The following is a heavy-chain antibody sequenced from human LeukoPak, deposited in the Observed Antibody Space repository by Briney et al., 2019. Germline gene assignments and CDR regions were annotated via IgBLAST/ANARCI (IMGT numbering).Heavy chain of an antibody. J-gene: IGHJ4*02. CDR3: ASGMATITPFDY. D-gene: IGHD5-24*01. Sequence: PSGTLSLTCTVSGGSISSYYWSWIRQPPGKGLEWIGYIYYSGSTNYNPSLKSRVTISVDTSKNQFSLKLSSVTAADTAVYYCASGMATITPFDYWGQGTLVTVSS. CDR2: IYYSGST. CDR1: GGSISSYY. V-gene: IGHV4-59*01.